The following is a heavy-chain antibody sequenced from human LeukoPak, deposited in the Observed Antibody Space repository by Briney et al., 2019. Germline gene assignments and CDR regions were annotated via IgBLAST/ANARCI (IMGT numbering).Heavy chain of an antibody. V-gene: IGHV4-61*08. CDR3: ARNYDSSGYYSRFDYYGMDV. D-gene: IGHD3-22*01. CDR2: IYYSGST. Sequence: SETLSLTCTVSGGSISSGGYYWSWIRQHPGKGLEWIGYIYYSGSTNYNPSLKSRVTISVDTSKNQFPLKLSSVTAADTAVYYCARNYDSSGYYSRFDYYGMDVWGQGTTVTVSS. J-gene: IGHJ6*02. CDR1: GGSISSGGYY.